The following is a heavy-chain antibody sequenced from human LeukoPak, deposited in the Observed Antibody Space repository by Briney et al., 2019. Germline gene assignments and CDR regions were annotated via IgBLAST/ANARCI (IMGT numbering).Heavy chain of an antibody. V-gene: IGHV3-23*01. Sequence: PGGSLRLSCAASGFTFSSYSMNWVRQAPGKGLEWVSAISGSGGSTYYADSVKGRFTISRDNSKNTLYLQMNSLRAEDTAVYYCAKDQWLVHIFDYWGQGTLVTVSS. D-gene: IGHD6-19*01. CDR3: AKDQWLVHIFDY. J-gene: IGHJ4*02. CDR1: GFTFSSYS. CDR2: ISGSGGST.